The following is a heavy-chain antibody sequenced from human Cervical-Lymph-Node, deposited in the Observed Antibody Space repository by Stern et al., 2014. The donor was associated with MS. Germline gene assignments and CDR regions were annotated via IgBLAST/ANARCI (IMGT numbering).Heavy chain of an antibody. CDR3: ARDQRGITIFGVVTDYYYLGMDV. D-gene: IGHD3-3*01. CDR2: INPNTGGT. J-gene: IGHJ6*02. V-gene: IGHV1-2*02. Sequence: VQLGQSGAEVKKPGASVKVSCKTSGYIFTGYYIHWVRQAPGQGLEWMAWINPNTGGTTYAQKFQGRVTMSRDTSISTAYVELSSLTSDDTAVYYCARDQRGITIFGVVTDYYYLGMDVWGQGTTVTVSS. CDR1: GYIFTGYY.